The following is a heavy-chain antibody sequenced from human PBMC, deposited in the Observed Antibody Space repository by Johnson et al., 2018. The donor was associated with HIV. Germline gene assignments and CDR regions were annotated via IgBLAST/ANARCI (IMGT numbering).Heavy chain of an antibody. V-gene: IGHV3-30-3*01. J-gene: IGHJ4*03. CDR2: ISYDGSNK. CDR3: ASGDDDGF. Sequence: VESGGGVVQPGRSLRLSCAASGFTFSSYAMHWVRHAPGKGLEWVAVISYDGSNKYYADSVKGRFTISRDNSRNTLYLQMNSLRPEDTAVYYCASGDDDGFWGRGTLVTVSS. D-gene: IGHD5-12*01. CDR1: GFTFSSYA.